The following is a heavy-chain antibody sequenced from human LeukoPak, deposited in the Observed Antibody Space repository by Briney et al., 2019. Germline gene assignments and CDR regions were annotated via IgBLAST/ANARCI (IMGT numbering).Heavy chain of an antibody. Sequence: GGSLRLSCAASGFTFSSYGMHWVRQAPGKGLEWVAFIRYDGSNKYYADSVKGRFTISRDNSKNTLYLQMNSLRAEDTAVYYCAKGSGSSGWYYYFDYWGQGTLVTVSS. CDR1: GFTFSSYG. D-gene: IGHD6-19*01. V-gene: IGHV3-30*02. CDR2: IRYDGSNK. J-gene: IGHJ4*02. CDR3: AKGSGSSGWYYYFDY.